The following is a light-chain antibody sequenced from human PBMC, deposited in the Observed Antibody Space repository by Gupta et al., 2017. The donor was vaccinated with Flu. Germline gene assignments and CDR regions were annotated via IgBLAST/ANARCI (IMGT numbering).Light chain of an antibody. J-gene: IGLJ1*01. CDR1: SSDIGAYKY. V-gene: IGLV2-8*01. CDR2: EVT. Sequence: QSALTQPPSASGSPGQSITISCTGTSSDIGAYKYVSWHQQHAGKAPKRSMYEVTKRPSGVPDRFSGSKSGNTASLTVSGLQAEDEGDDYCSSPTVSETFVFGTGTAVTVL. CDR3: SSPTVSETFV.